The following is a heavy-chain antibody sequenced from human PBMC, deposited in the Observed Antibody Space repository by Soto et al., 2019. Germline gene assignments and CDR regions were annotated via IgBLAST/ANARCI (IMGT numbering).Heavy chain of an antibody. J-gene: IGHJ4*02. CDR2: ISYDGSNK. V-gene: IGHV3-30*18. CDR3: AKENPWFGELLIDY. Sequence: GGSLRLSCAASGFTFSSYGMHWVRQAPGKGLEWVAVISYDGSNKYYADSVKGRFTISRDNSKNTLYLQMNSLRAEDTAVYYCAKENPWFGELLIDYWGQGTLVTVSS. CDR1: GFTFSSYG. D-gene: IGHD3-10*01.